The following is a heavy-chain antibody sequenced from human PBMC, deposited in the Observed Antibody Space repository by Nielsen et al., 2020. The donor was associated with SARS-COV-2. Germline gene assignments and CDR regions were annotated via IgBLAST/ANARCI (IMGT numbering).Heavy chain of an antibody. V-gene: IGHV1-2*06. CDR1: GYTFTDYY. J-gene: IGHJ6*02. CDR3: ARARATIFGLVMSYGMDV. D-gene: IGHD3/OR15-3a*01. CDR2: INPYSGGT. Sequence: ASVKVSCKASGYTFTDYYIHWVRQPPGQGLEWMGRINPYSGGTNYAQKFQGTVTLTRHSSISTVYMELTPDDTAVYYCARARATIFGLVMSYGMDVWGQGTTVAVSS.